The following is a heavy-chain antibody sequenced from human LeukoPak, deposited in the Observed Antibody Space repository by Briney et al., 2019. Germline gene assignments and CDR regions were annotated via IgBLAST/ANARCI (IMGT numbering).Heavy chain of an antibody. V-gene: IGHV4-59*01. CDR2: IYYSGST. CDR3: ARIGYSFRDDF. J-gene: IGHJ4*02. CDR1: GGSISSYY. Sequence: PSETLSLTCTVSGGSISSYYWSWIRQPPGKGLEWIGYIYYSGSTNYNPSLKSRVTISVDTSKNQFSLKLNSVTAADTAVYYCARIGYSFRDDFWGQGTLVTVSS. D-gene: IGHD5-18*01.